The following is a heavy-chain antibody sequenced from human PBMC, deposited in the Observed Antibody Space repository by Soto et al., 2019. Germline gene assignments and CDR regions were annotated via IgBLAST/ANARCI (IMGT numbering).Heavy chain of an antibody. J-gene: IGHJ5*02. V-gene: IGHV3-15*01. CDR2: IKSKTDGGTT. CDR3: TTPPLADYGDCEGWFDP. D-gene: IGHD4-17*01. CDR1: GFTFSNAW. Sequence: EVQLVESGGGLVKPGGSLRLSCAASGFTFSNAWMSWVRQAPGKGLEWVGSIKSKTDGGTTDYAAPVKGRITSSRDESKNTRYLKMSSLKTDDTAVYYCTTPPLADYGDCEGWFDPWGQGTLVTVSS.